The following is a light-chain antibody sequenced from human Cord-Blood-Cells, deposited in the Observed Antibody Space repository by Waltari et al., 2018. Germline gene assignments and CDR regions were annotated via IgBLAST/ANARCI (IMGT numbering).Light chain of an antibody. J-gene: IGLJ3*02. Sequence: SSELTQDPAVSVALGQTVRITCQGDSRRSYYASWYQQKPGQAPVLVIYGKNNRPPGIPDRFSGSSSGNTASLTITGAQAEDEADYYCNSRDSSGNHLVFGGGTKLTVL. V-gene: IGLV3-19*01. CDR1: SRRSYY. CDR3: NSRDSSGNHLV. CDR2: GKN.